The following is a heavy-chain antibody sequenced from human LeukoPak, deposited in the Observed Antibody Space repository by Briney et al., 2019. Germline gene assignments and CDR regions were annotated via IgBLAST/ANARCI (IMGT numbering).Heavy chain of an antibody. V-gene: IGHV3-48*01. Sequence: GGSLRLSCTASGFTFNYGMCWVRQAPGKGLEWVSYISSTGTRITYADSVRGRFTISRDNAKNSLHLQMDSLRAEDTAVYYCARARPALDYCGQGTLVTVSS. CDR2: ISSTGTRI. J-gene: IGHJ4*02. CDR1: GFTFNYG. CDR3: ARARPALDY.